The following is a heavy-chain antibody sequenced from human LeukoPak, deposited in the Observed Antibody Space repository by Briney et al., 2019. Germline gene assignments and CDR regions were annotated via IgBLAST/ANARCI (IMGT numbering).Heavy chain of an antibody. J-gene: IGHJ4*02. V-gene: IGHV4-34*01. Sequence: SETLSLTCAVYGGSFSGYYWSWIRQPPGKGLEWIGEINHSGSANYNPSLKSRVTISVDTFKNQFSLKLSSVTAADTAVYYCARVIDDYVWGSYRSPYYFDYWGQGTLVTVSS. CDR3: ARVIDDYVWGSYRSPYYFDY. CDR2: INHSGSA. CDR1: GGSFSGYY. D-gene: IGHD3-16*02.